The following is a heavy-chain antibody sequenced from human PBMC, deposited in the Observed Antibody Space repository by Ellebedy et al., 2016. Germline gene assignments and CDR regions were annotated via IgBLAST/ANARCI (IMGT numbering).Heavy chain of an antibody. CDR2: IYHSGST. CDR1: GGSISSGGYS. CDR3: ARGARYSSADYYYYYMDV. D-gene: IGHD6-19*01. J-gene: IGHJ6*03. V-gene: IGHV4-30-2*01. Sequence: SQTLSLTCAVSGGSISSGGYSWSWIRQPPGKGLEWIGYIYHSGSTNYNPSLKSRVTISVDTSKNQFSLKLSSVTAADTAVYYCARGARYSSADYYYYYMDVWGKGTTVTVSS.